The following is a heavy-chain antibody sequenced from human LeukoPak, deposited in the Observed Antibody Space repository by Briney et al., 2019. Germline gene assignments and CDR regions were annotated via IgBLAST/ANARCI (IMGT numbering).Heavy chain of an antibody. D-gene: IGHD5-18*01. J-gene: IGHJ4*02. CDR2: IIPLFNTA. V-gene: IGHV1-69*01. Sequence: ASVKVSCKASGGTFNSYAITWVRQAPGQGLECMGGIIPLFNTANYAQKFQGRVTITADESTTTAYMELSSLRSEDTAVYYCARGIKLWFYFDSWGQGTLVTVSS. CDR1: GGTFNSYA. CDR3: ARGIKLWFYFDS.